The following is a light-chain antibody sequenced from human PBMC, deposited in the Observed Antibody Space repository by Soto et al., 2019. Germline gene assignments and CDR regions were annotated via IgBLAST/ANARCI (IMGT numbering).Light chain of an antibody. Sequence: DIQMTQSPSSLSASVGDRVTITCRASQSIGKHLNWYQQKPGKAPKFLIYSVSNLQSGVPSRFSGSGSGTDFTLTINRLQPEDFATYYCQQGYTSSITFGQGTRLEIK. CDR1: QSIGKH. CDR2: SVS. J-gene: IGKJ5*01. CDR3: QQGYTSSIT. V-gene: IGKV1-39*01.